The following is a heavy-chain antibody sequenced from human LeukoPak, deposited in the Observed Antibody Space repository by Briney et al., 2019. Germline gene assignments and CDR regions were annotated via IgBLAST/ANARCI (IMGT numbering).Heavy chain of an antibody. CDR1: GFTFSIYW. J-gene: IGHJ4*02. CDR2: IKTDGSTA. Sequence: GGSLRLSCAASGFTFSIYWMHWVRQAPGKGLFWVSRIKTDGSTATYADSVKGRFTISRDNTENTLYLQMNSLRAEDTAVYYCVRDWAPDYWGQGTLVTVSS. CDR3: VRDWAPDY. D-gene: IGHD3-16*01. V-gene: IGHV3-74*01.